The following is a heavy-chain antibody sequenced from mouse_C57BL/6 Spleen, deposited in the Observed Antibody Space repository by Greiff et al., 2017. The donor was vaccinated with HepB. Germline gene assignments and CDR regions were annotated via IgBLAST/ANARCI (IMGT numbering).Heavy chain of an antibody. D-gene: IGHD2-10*02. CDR1: GFTFSSYA. CDR3: AREEYLGAMDY. J-gene: IGHJ4*01. Sequence: EVKVEESGGGLVKPGGSLKLSCAASGFTFSSYAMSWVRQTPEKRLEWVATISDGGSYTYYPDNVKGRFTISRDNAKNNLYLQMSHLKSEDTAMYYCAREEYLGAMDYWGQGTSVTVSS. CDR2: ISDGGSYT. V-gene: IGHV5-4*01.